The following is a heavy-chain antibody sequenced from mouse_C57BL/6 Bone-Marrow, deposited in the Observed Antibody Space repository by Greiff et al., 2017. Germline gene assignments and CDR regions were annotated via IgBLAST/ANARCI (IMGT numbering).Heavy chain of an antibody. CDR3: ARGNWPGAMDY. Sequence: VKLMESGAELARPGASVKLSCKASGYTFTSYGISWVKQRTGQGLEWIGEIYPRSGNTYYNEKFKGKATLTADKSSSTAYMELRSLTSEDSAVYVGARGNWPGAMDYWGQGTSVTVSS. J-gene: IGHJ4*01. CDR2: IYPRSGNT. D-gene: IGHD4-1*02. V-gene: IGHV1-81*01. CDR1: GYTFTSYG.